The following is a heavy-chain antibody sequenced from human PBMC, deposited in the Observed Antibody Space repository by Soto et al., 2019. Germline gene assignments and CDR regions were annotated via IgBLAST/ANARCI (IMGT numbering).Heavy chain of an antibody. V-gene: IGHV4-30-4*01. CDR3: ARDPIFYYASSGYGGSYFDY. Sequence: SETLSLTCGVSGASVTSDDYYWSWIRQPPGEGLEGIGYIYHSGSTYYHPSLKHRVSISTDPSHNQFSLKLTSLTAADTAVYYYARDPIFYYASSGYGGSYFDYWGQGSRVTVSS. D-gene: IGHD3-22*01. CDR1: GASVTSDDYY. CDR2: IYHSGST. J-gene: IGHJ4*02.